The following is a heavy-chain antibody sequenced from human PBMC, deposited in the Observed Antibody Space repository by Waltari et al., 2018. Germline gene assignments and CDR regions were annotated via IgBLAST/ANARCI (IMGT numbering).Heavy chain of an antibody. CDR2: IYYSGST. Sequence: QVQLQESGPGLVKPSETLSLTCTVSGGSISSYYWSWIRQPPGKGLEWIGYIYYSGSTNYNPSLKSRVTISVDTSKNQFSLKLSSVTAADTAVYYCARQDLGWDDPSTDVWGQGTTVTVSS. CDR3: ARQDLGWDDPSTDV. CDR1: GGSISSYY. J-gene: IGHJ6*02. D-gene: IGHD1-26*01. V-gene: IGHV4-59*08.